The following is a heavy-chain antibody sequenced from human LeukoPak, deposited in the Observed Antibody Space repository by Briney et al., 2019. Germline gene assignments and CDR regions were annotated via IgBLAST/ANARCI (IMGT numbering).Heavy chain of an antibody. CDR3: ARDPRYCSSTSCQPDC. CDR2: ISSSSSTI. CDR1: GFTFSSYA. V-gene: IGHV3-48*01. Sequence: HSGGSLRLSCAASGFTFSSYAMNWVRQAPGKGLEWVSYISSSSSTIYYADSVKGRFTISRDNAKNSLYLQMNSLRAEDTAVYYCARDPRYCSSTSCQPDCWGQGTLVTVSS. D-gene: IGHD2-2*01. J-gene: IGHJ4*02.